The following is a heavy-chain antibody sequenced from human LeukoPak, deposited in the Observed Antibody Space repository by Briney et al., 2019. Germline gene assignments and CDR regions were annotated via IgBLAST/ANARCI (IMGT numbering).Heavy chain of an antibody. Sequence: GGSLRLSCAASGFTFSNYAMYWVRQAPGKGLEWVTFISYDGSNKYYADSVKGRFTISRDNSKNTLHLQMNSLRPEDTGVFNCARDGRGRGVLDYWGQGTLVTVSS. CDR1: GFTFSNYA. V-gene: IGHV3-30-3*01. CDR3: ARDGRGRGVLDY. J-gene: IGHJ4*02. D-gene: IGHD3-10*01. CDR2: ISYDGSNK.